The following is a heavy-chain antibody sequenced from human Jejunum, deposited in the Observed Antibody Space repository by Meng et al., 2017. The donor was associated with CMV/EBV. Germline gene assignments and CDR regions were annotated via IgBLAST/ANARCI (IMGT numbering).Heavy chain of an antibody. CDR2: IYSNGAT. CDR3: ARDMHREVVIQDY. V-gene: IGHV4-4*07. CDR1: GGSISDYY. Sequence: VQRKGSGQGLVKPSETLSLTCTVSGGSISDYYWSWIRQPAGKGLEWIGRIYSNGATNYNPSLKSRVTMSVDTSKNQFSLKLSSVTAADTAVYFCARDMHREVVIQDYWGQGTLVTVSS. J-gene: IGHJ4*02. D-gene: IGHD3-10*01.